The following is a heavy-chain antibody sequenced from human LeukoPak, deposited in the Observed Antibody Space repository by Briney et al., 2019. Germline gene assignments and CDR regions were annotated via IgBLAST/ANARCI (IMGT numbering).Heavy chain of an antibody. J-gene: IGHJ4*02. CDR2: ISYDGSNK. CDR1: GFTFSSYA. Sequence: TGGSLRLSCAASGFTFSSYAMHWVRQAPGKGLEWVAVISYDGSNKYYADPVKGRFTISRDNSKNTLYLQMNSLRAEDTAVYYCAREGGITMIVVAGFDYWGQGTLVTVSS. V-gene: IGHV3-30-3*01. D-gene: IGHD3-22*01. CDR3: AREGGITMIVVAGFDY.